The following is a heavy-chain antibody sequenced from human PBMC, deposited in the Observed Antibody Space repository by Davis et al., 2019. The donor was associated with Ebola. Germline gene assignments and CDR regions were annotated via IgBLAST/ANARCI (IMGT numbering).Heavy chain of an antibody. D-gene: IGHD6-19*01. CDR1: GFTFSSYA. CDR2: ISGSGGST. Sequence: PGGSLRLSCAASGFTFSSYAMSWVRQAPGKGLEWVSAISGSGGSTYYADSVKGRFTISRDNSKNTLYLQMNSLRAEDTAVYYCAKDQVAGILPADYFDYWGQGTLVTVSS. J-gene: IGHJ4*02. CDR3: AKDQVAGILPADYFDY. V-gene: IGHV3-23*01.